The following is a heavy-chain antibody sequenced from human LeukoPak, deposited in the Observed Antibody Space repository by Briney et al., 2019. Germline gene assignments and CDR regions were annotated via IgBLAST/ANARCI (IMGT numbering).Heavy chain of an antibody. Sequence: SETLSLTCTVSGGSISTNYWTWIRQPPGKTLEWLGYIYDTGTTNYKPSLKSRVSISMDTSKNQFSLKLSTVPAADTAVYYCARDRDSSGYYDFWGPGILVTVSS. J-gene: IGHJ4*02. CDR1: GGSISTNY. CDR3: ARDRDSSGYYDF. D-gene: IGHD3-22*01. CDR2: IYDTGTT. V-gene: IGHV4-59*01.